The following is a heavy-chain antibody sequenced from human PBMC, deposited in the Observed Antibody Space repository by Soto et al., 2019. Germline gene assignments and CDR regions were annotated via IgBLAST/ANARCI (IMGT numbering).Heavy chain of an antibody. V-gene: IGHV3-49*03. Sequence: LRLSCTASGFTFGDYAMSWFRQAPGKGLEWIGFIRSKAYGGTTEYAASVKGRFTISRDDSKSIAYLQMNSLKTEDTAVYYCTRDDSYYYYGMDVWGQGTTVTVSS. D-gene: IGHD2-21*02. CDR3: TRDDSYYYYGMDV. CDR1: GFTFGDYA. J-gene: IGHJ6*02. CDR2: IRSKAYGGTT.